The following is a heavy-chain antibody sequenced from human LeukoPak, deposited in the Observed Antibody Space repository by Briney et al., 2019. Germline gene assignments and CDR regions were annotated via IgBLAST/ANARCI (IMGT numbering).Heavy chain of an antibody. CDR1: GFSFSSHG. CDR3: AKGPILGTKRGAFDI. V-gene: IGHV3-30*18. D-gene: IGHD1-26*01. CDR2: ISYDGSDE. J-gene: IGHJ3*02. Sequence: GTSLRLSCRGSGFSFSSHGMHWVRQAPGKGLEWVAVISYDGSDENYADSVKGRFTITRENSKDTLYLQMNSLGSEDTAVYYCAKGPILGTKRGAFDIWGQGTMVTVS.